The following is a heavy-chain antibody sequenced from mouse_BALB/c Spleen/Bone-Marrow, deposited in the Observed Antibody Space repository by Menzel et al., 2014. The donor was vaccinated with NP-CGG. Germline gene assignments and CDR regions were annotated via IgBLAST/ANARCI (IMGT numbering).Heavy chain of an antibody. CDR1: GYTFTEYT. D-gene: IGHD2-1*01. J-gene: IGHJ3*01. V-gene: IGHV1-18*01. CDR3: ARGHGTYWFTY. Sequence: EVQLQQSGPELVKPGASVKISCKASGYTFTEYTMHWVKQRHGKSLEWIGGINPNNGGTNYNQKFKGKATMTVDKSSSTAYMELRSLTSDDSAVYYCARGHGTYWFTYWGQGTLVTVSA. CDR2: INPNNGGT.